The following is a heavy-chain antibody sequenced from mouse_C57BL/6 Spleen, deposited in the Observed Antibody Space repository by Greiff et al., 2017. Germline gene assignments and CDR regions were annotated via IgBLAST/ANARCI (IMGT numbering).Heavy chain of an antibody. Sequence: QVQLQQPGAELVKPGASVKLSCKASGYTFTSYWMQWVKQRPGQGLEWIGEIDPSDSYTNYNQKFKGKATLTVDTSSSTAYMQLSSLTSEDSAVYYCARSLANWDREDFDYWGQGTTLTVSS. CDR1: GYTFTSYW. D-gene: IGHD4-1*01. J-gene: IGHJ2*01. CDR2: IDPSDSYT. CDR3: ARSLANWDREDFDY. V-gene: IGHV1-50*01.